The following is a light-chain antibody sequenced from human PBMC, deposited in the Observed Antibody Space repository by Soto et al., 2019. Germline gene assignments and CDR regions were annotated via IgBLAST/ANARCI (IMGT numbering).Light chain of an antibody. CDR1: QSVSSN. V-gene: IGKV3D-15*01. Sequence: EVVMTQSPATLSVSPGDTATLSCRASQSVSSNLAWYQQKPGQAPRLLIYGASTRATGIPARFSGSGSGTEFTLAISTLQSEDFAVYYCQQYKNWPPVTFGGGTKVYIK. J-gene: IGKJ4*01. CDR3: QQYKNWPPVT. CDR2: GAS.